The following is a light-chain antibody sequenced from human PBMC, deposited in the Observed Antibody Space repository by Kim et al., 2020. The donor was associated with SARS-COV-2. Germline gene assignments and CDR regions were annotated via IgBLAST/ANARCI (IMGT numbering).Light chain of an antibody. J-gene: IGLJ1*01. V-gene: IGLV2-11*01. Sequence: GSPGQSVTISCTGTSSDFGGYNYVSWYQQHPGKAPKLMIYDVSKRPSGVPDRFSGSKSGNTASLTISGLQAEDEADYYCCSYAGSYFGTGTKVTVL. CDR1: SSDFGGYNY. CDR3: CSYAGSY. CDR2: DVS.